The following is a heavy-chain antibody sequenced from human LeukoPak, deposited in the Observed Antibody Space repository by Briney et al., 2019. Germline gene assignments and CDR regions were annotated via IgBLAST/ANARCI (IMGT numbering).Heavy chain of an antibody. CDR3: ARADRLHGGPYLIGP. D-gene: IGHD2-21*01. Sequence: GASVKVSCKASGYSFTDYYMHWVRQAPGQGLEWMAWISFNNGDKKSAQKFKGRVTMTRDTSITTVYMEVSWLTSDDTAIYYCARADRLHGGPYLIGPWGQGTLVTVSS. V-gene: IGHV1-2*02. CDR1: GYSFTDYY. J-gene: IGHJ5*02. CDR2: ISFNNGDK.